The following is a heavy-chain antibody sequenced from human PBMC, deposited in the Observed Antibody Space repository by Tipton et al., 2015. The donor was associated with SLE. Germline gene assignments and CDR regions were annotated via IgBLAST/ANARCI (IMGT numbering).Heavy chain of an antibody. D-gene: IGHD1-26*01. CDR1: GGSFSGYY. Sequence: TLSLTCAVYGGSFSGYYWSWIRQPPGKGLEWVGEINHSGSTNYNPSLKSRVTISVDTSKNQFSLKVSSVTTADTAVYYCARSESYYSALTYWGQGTLVTVSS. J-gene: IGHJ4*02. V-gene: IGHV4-34*01. CDR3: ARSESYYSALTY. CDR2: INHSGST.